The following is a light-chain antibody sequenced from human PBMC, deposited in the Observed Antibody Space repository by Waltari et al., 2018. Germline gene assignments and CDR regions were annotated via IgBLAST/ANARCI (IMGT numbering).Light chain of an antibody. CDR1: QSVSGSNH. CDR3: QQYGDTPWT. Sequence: EIVLTQSPGTLSLSPGEGVTLSCRASQSVSGSNHLAWYQQKPGQAPRLLIFGASTRATGIPDRFSGSGSGTDFTLTISRLEPEDFAVYYCQQYGDTPWTFGQGTKVEIK. V-gene: IGKV3-20*01. J-gene: IGKJ1*01. CDR2: GAS.